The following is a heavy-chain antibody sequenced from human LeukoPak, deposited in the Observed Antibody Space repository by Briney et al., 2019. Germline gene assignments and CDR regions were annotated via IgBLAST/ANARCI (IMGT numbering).Heavy chain of an antibody. CDR2: ISWNSGSI. CDR3: AKGPDYGGFRS. Sequence: GGSLRLSCAASGFTFDDYAMHWVRQAPGKGLEWVSGISWNSGSIGYADSVKGRFTISRDNAKNSLYLQMNSLRAEDTALYYCAKGPDYGGFRSWGQGTLVTVSS. D-gene: IGHD4-23*01. V-gene: IGHV3-9*01. CDR1: GFTFDDYA. J-gene: IGHJ4*02.